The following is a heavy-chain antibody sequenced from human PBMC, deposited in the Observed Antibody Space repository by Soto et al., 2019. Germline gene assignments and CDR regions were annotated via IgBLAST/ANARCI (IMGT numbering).Heavy chain of an antibody. CDR1: GGTFSSYA. CDR3: AGRECSGGSCYSPSAYNWFDP. Sequence: SVKVSCKASGGTFSSYAISWVRQAPGQGLEWMGGIIPIFGTANYAQKFQGRVTITADESTSTAYMELSSLRSEDTAVYYCAGRECSGGSCYSPSAYNWFDPWGQGTLVTVSS. V-gene: IGHV1-69*13. CDR2: IIPIFGTA. J-gene: IGHJ5*02. D-gene: IGHD2-15*01.